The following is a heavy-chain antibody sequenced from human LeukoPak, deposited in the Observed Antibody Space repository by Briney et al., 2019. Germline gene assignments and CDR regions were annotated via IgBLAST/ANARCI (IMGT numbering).Heavy chain of an antibody. J-gene: IGHJ4*02. V-gene: IGHV3-33*01. Sequence: PGGSLRLSCAASGFTFSSYGMHWVRQAPGKGLELVAIIWNDGSNEYYADSVKGRFTISRDNSKNTLYLQMNSLRVEDTAVYYCARDREAAADLGYRGQGTLVTVSS. CDR3: ARDREAAADLGY. CDR2: IWNDGSNE. CDR1: GFTFSSYG. D-gene: IGHD6-13*01.